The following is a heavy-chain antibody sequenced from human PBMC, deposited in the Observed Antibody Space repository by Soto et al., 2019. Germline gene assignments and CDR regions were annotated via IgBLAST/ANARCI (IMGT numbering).Heavy chain of an antibody. CDR3: ARTSRGISDY. CDR1: GGSFSGYY. D-gene: IGHD2-15*01. Sequence: SETLSLTCAISGGSFSGYYWNWLRQSPGKGLEWIGAINQNGNTNYNPSLKSRVTISVDTSKNQFSLKLSSVTAADTAVYYCARTSRGISDYWGQGTLVTVSS. J-gene: IGHJ4*02. CDR2: INQNGNT. V-gene: IGHV4-34*01.